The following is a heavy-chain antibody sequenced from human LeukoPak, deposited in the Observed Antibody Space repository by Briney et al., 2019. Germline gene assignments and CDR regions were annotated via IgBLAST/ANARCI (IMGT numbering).Heavy chain of an antibody. D-gene: IGHD5-18*01. CDR3: AGPYSYDGRYYYYGMDV. Sequence: ASVKVSCKASGYTFTGYYMHWVRQAPGQGLEWMGWINPNSGGTNYAQKFQGRVTMTRDTSISTAYMELSRLRSDDTAVYYCAGPYSYDGRYYYYGMDVWGQGTTVTVSS. CDR2: INPNSGGT. CDR1: GYTFTGYY. J-gene: IGHJ6*02. V-gene: IGHV1-2*02.